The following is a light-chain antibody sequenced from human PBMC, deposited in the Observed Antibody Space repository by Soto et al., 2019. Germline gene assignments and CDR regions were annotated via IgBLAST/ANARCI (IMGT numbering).Light chain of an antibody. J-gene: IGKJ4*01. V-gene: IGKV3D-20*02. CDR2: DAS. Sequence: EIVLTQSPGTLSLSPGERATLSCRASQSVSSNYLAWYQQKPGQAPRLLIYDASSRAPGIPDRFSGSGSGTDFALTISRLEPEDFAVYFCQQRSTWPLTFGGGTKV. CDR3: QQRSTWPLT. CDR1: QSVSSNY.